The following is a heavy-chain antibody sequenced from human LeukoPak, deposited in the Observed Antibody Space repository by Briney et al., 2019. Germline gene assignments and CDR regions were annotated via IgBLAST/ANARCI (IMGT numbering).Heavy chain of an antibody. D-gene: IGHD3-22*01. CDR1: GGSISSGSYY. CDR3: ARHRDNYDDRIDY. V-gene: IGHV4-39*01. Sequence: PSETLSLTCTVSGGSISSGSYYWGWIRQPPGKGLEWMGSIYYSGSTFYNPSLKSRVTISVEASKNQFSLKLSSVTAADTAVYYCARHRDNYDDRIDYWGQGTLVTVSS. J-gene: IGHJ4*02. CDR2: IYYSGST.